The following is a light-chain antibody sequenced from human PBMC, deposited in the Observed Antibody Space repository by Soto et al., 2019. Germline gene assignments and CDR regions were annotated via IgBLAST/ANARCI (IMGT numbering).Light chain of an antibody. CDR2: WAS. CDR3: QQYYSAPT. Sequence: DIVMTQSPDSLAVSLGERATINCKSSQSVLYSSSNKNYLAWYQQKPGQPPKLLIYWASTRESGVPDRFSGSGSGTDFTLTIRSLQAEDVAVYYCQQYYSAPTFGQGTKLEIK. CDR1: QSVLYSSSNKNY. J-gene: IGKJ2*01. V-gene: IGKV4-1*01.